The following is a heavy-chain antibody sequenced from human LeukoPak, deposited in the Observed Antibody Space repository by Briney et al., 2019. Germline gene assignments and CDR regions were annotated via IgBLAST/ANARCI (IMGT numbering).Heavy chain of an antibody. Sequence: GGSLRLSCAVSGFTFSRYWMNWVRQAPGKGLEWVANIKEDGSEKNYVDSVKGRFTISRDNAKNSLYLRMNSLRAEDTALYYCARVRYMDVWGKGTTVTVSS. CDR3: ARVRYMDV. V-gene: IGHV3-7*01. J-gene: IGHJ6*03. CDR1: GFTFSRYW. CDR2: IKEDGSEK.